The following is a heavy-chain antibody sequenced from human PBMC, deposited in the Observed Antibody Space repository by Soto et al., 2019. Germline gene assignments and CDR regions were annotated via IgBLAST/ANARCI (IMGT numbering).Heavy chain of an antibody. J-gene: IGHJ4*02. Sequence: QVQLVESGGGVVQPGRSLRLSCAASGFTFSSYGMHWVRQAPGKGLEWVAIISYDGSNKYYADSVKGRFTISRDNSKNTLYLQMNSLRAEDTAVYYCAKGYSNLDYWGQETLVTVSS. CDR3: AKGYSNLDY. CDR2: ISYDGSNK. V-gene: IGHV3-30*18. CDR1: GFTFSSYG. D-gene: IGHD4-4*01.